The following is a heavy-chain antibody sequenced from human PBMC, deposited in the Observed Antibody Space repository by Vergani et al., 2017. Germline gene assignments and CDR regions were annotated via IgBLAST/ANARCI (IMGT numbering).Heavy chain of an antibody. D-gene: IGHD3-22*01. Sequence: EVQLVESGGGLVQPGGSLRLSCAASGFTFSSYSMNWVRQAPGKGLEWVSYISIRSSTIYYAASVKGRFTISRDNAKNSLYLQMNSLRAEDTAVYYCASLRSYVSSGYRRGMDVWGQGTTVTVSS. CDR3: ASLRSYVSSGYRRGMDV. V-gene: IGHV3-48*04. J-gene: IGHJ6*02. CDR1: GFTFSSYS. CDR2: ISIRSSTI.